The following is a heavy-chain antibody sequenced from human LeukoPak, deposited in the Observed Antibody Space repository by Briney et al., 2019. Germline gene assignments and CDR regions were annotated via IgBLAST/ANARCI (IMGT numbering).Heavy chain of an antibody. CDR1: GYTFSSYG. D-gene: IGHD5-24*01. CDR2: ISAYNGNT. CDR3: ARGLFTSTWGQGDQDAFDI. Sequence: ASVKVSCKASGYTFSSYGISWVRQAPGQGLEWMGWISAYNGNTNHAQKLQGRVTMTTDTSTNTAYMELRDLRSDDTAVYYCARGLFTSTWGQGDQDAFDIWGQGTMVTVSS. J-gene: IGHJ3*02. V-gene: IGHV1-18*01.